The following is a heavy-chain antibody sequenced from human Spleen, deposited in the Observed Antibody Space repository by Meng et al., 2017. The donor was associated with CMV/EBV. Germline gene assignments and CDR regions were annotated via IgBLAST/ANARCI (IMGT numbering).Heavy chain of an antibody. CDR2: ISGSGNTI. CDR3: AKFNDYSKFFDY. CDR1: GFTFSSYW. V-gene: IGHV3-48*04. J-gene: IGHJ4*02. Sequence: GESLKISCAASGFTFSSYWMSWVRQAPGKGLEWVSYISGSGNTIYYADSVKGRFTISRDNAKNSLYLQMNSLRAEDTAVYYCAKFNDYSKFFDYWGQGTLVTVSS. D-gene: IGHD4-11*01.